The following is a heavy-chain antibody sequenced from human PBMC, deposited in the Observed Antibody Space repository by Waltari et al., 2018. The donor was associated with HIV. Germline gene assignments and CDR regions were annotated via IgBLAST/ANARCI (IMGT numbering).Heavy chain of an antibody. CDR2: INESGRR. J-gene: IGHJ4*02. V-gene: IGHV4-34*01. Sequence: QVQLQQWGAGLLKPSETLSLTCAVYGGSFSLYSWNWIRQSPGKGLEWIGEINESGRRNYNPSLKSRVTVSLDASKNQFSLKVNSVIAADTAMYYCARDHGFGYSSGFWGQGTLVTVSS. CDR3: ARDHGFGYSSGF. D-gene: IGHD6-19*01. CDR1: GGSFSLYS.